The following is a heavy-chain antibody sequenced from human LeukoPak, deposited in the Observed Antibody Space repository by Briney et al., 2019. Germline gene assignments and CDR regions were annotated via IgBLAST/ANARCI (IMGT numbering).Heavy chain of an antibody. V-gene: IGHV1-2*02. D-gene: IGHD5-18*01. CDR3: AKDPFLQLWLPLPYFDY. J-gene: IGHJ4*02. CDR1: GYTFTGYY. Sequence: ASVKVSCKTSGYTFTGYYIHWVRQAPGQGLEWMGWINPNSGGTIYAQKFQGRVTMTRDTSISTAYMELRRLRSDDTAVYYCAKDPFLQLWLPLPYFDYWGQGTLVTVSS. CDR2: INPNSGGT.